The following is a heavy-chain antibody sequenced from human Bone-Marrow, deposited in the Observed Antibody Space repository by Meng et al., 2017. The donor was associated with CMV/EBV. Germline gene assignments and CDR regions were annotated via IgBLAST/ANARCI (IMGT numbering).Heavy chain of an antibody. CDR3: ARGLLRGPTTGIYY. CDR2: IGTAGDT. Sequence: GGSLRRTCAASGFTFSSNDMHWVRQTTGKGLEWVSAIGTAGDTYYPGSVKGRFTISRDNSKNTLYLQMGSLRAGDTAVYYCARGLLRGPTTGIYYWGQGTLVNVSS. CDR1: GFTFSSND. J-gene: IGHJ4*02. V-gene: IGHV3-13*01. D-gene: IGHD1-26*01.